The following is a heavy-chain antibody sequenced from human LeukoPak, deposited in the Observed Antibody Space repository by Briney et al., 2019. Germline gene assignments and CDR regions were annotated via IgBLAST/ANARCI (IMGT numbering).Heavy chain of an antibody. D-gene: IGHD2-2*02. Sequence: SETLSLTCAVYGGSFSGYYWSWIRQPPGKGLEWIGEINHSGSTNYNPSLKSRVTISVDTSKNQFSLKLSSVTAADTAVYYCARGRYCSSTSCYTSYYYYGMDVWGQGTTVTVSS. CDR2: INHSGST. CDR1: GGSFSGYY. J-gene: IGHJ6*02. CDR3: ARGRYCSSTSCYTSYYYYGMDV. V-gene: IGHV4-34*01.